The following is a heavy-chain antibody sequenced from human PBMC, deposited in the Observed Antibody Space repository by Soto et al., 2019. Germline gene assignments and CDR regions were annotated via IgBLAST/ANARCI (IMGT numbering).Heavy chain of an antibody. CDR2: IDLTDSYT. CDR3: ARHISRYCSSTSCYTPTWYYGMDV. V-gene: IGHV5-10-1*01. CDR1: GYSFRNNW. J-gene: IGHJ6*02. Sequence: GESLKISCKGSGYSFRNNWITWVRQMPGKGLEWMGRIDLTDSYTSYSPSFQGHVSFSADTSINTAYLQWSSLRASDTAMYYCARHISRYCSSTSCYTPTWYYGMDVWGQGTTVTVSS. D-gene: IGHD2-2*02.